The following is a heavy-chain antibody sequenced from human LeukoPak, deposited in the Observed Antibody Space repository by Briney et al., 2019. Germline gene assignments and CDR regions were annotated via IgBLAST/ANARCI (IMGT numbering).Heavy chain of an antibody. CDR3: VGGAPNWGFDY. D-gene: IGHD7-27*01. V-gene: IGHV1-18*01. Sequence: ASVKVSCKTSGYIFAHNGISWVRQAPGQGPEWMGWISAYNGDTNYAQNFQGRVTMTRDTSTSTAYMELTSLRSEDTAVYYCVGGAPNWGFDYWGQGTLVTVSS. CDR1: GYIFAHNG. J-gene: IGHJ4*02. CDR2: ISAYNGDT.